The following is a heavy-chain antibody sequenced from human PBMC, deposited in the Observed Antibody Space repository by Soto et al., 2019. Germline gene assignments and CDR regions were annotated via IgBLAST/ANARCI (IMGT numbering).Heavy chain of an antibody. V-gene: IGHV4-34*01. J-gene: IGHJ5*02. D-gene: IGHD3-10*01. CDR1: GGSFSGYY. CDR2: INHSGST. Sequence: SETLPLTCAFYGGSFSGYYWSWIRQPPGKGLEWIGEINHSGSTNYNPSLKSRVTISVDTSKNQFSLKLSSVTAADTAVYYCVSKWRGLWFGNSGWFDPWGQGTLVTVSS. CDR3: VSKWRGLWFGNSGWFDP.